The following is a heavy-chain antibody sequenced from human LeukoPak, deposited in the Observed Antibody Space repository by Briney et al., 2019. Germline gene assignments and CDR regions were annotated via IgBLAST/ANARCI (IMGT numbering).Heavy chain of an antibody. CDR1: GFTFSSYA. CDR3: LIFGPTLFTVSHQNFDY. J-gene: IGHJ4*02. Sequence: GGSLRLSCAASGFTFSSYAMSWVRQAPGKGLEWVSAISGSGGSTYYADSVKGRFTISRDNSKNTLYLQMNSLRAEDTAVYYCLIFGPTLFTVSHQNFDYWGQGTLVTVSS. CDR2: ISGSGGST. V-gene: IGHV3-23*01. D-gene: IGHD3-3*02.